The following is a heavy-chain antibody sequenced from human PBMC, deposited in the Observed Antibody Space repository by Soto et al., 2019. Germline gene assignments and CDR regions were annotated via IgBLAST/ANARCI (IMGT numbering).Heavy chain of an antibody. CDR3: ARSRGYSYGPIDY. CDR1: GGTFSSYT. J-gene: IGHJ4*02. D-gene: IGHD5-18*01. Sequence: SVKVSCKASGGTFSSYTISWVRQAPGQGLEWMGRIIPILGIANYAQKFQGRVTITADKSTSTAYMELSSLRSEDTAVYYCARSRGYSYGPIDYWGQGTLVTVSS. V-gene: IGHV1-69*02. CDR2: IIPILGIA.